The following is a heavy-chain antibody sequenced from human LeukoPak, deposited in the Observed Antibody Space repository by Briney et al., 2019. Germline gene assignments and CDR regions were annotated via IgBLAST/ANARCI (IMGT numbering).Heavy chain of an antibody. D-gene: IGHD3-3*01. CDR2: IHPRRGDT. CDR3: ARGTILEPFDI. V-gene: IGHV1-2*02. J-gene: IGHJ3*02. Sequence: GASVKVSCKTSGYSFTAFYIHWVRQAPGQGLEWMGWIHPRRGDTNYAQEFQGRVTMTRDTSISTAYLDLSSLRSDDTAVYYCARGTILEPFDIWGQGTMVTVSS. CDR1: GYSFTAFY.